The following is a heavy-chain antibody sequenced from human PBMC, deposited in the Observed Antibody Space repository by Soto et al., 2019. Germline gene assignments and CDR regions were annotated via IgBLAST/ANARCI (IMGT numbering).Heavy chain of an antibody. CDR2: ISPSGSST. CDR3: ARDCRPYYDILTGYPSPRYGMDV. D-gene: IGHD3-9*01. Sequence: ASVKVSCKTSAYTFPSYYMHWLRQTPGQGLEWMGIISPSGSSTSYAEKFQGRVNMTRDTSTSTVYMELSSLRSEDTAVYYCARDCRPYYDILTGYPSPRYGMDVWGQGTTVTVSS. V-gene: IGHV1-46*01. CDR1: AYTFPSYY. J-gene: IGHJ6*02.